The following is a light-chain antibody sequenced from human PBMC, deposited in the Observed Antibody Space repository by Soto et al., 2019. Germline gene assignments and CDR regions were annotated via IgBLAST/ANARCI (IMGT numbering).Light chain of an antibody. CDR1: SGDIGSYNR. J-gene: IGLJ1*01. Sequence: QSALTQPASVSGSPGQSITISCTGTSGDIGSYNRVSWYQQHPAKAPKLIIYEVTDRPSGVSNRFSGSKSGNTASLTISGLQAEDEAEYYCSSYTNINTGACVFGTGTKVTVL. CDR2: EVT. V-gene: IGLV2-14*01. CDR3: SSYTNINTGACV.